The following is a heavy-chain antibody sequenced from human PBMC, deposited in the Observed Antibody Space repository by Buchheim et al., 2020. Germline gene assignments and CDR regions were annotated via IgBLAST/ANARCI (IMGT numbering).Heavy chain of an antibody. Sequence: EVQLVESGGGLVQPGGSLRLSCAASGFTFSSYSMNWVRQAPGKGLEWVSYISSSSSTIYYADSVKGRFTISRDNAKNSLYLQMNSLRAEDTAVYYCAAMYYYDSSGLHSFDYWGQGTL. CDR1: GFTFSSYS. J-gene: IGHJ4*02. CDR3: AAMYYYDSSGLHSFDY. V-gene: IGHV3-48*04. D-gene: IGHD3-22*01. CDR2: ISSSSSTI.